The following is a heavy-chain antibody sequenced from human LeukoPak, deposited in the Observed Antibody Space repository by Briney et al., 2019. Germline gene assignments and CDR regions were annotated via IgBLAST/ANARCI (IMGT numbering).Heavy chain of an antibody. CDR3: ARDGISCTGGHCYFAS. Sequence: TGGSLRLSCATSGFILSNYWMHWVRQAPGKGLVWVSRTNNDGSSTTYADSVKGRFTISRDNARNTLYLQMNSLRAEDTAVYYCARDGISCTGGHCYFASWGQGTLVTVSS. D-gene: IGHD2-8*02. V-gene: IGHV3-74*01. CDR1: GFILSNYW. CDR2: TNNDGSST. J-gene: IGHJ4*02.